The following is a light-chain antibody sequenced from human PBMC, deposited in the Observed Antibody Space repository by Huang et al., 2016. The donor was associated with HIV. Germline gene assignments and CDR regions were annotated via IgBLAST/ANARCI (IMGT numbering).Light chain of an antibody. CDR2: GAY. Sequence: EILLPHSPPPLSVSPGERATPSSRASQSVSSNLAWYQQKPGQAPSLLFYGAYTRATGIPARFSGSGSGTEFTLTISSLQSEDFAVYYCQQYNNWPWTFGQGTKVELK. J-gene: IGKJ1*01. V-gene: IGKV3-15*01. CDR3: QQYNNWPWT. CDR1: QSVSSN.